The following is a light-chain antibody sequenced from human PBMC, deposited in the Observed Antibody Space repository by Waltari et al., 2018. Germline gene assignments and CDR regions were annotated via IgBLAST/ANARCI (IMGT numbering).Light chain of an antibody. V-gene: IGLV1-44*01. CDR3: AAWDDSLNGPV. CDR1: SPNIGSNT. Sequence: QSVLTQPPSASGNPGQRVTIPCSGSSPNIGSNTVNWYQQLPGTAPKLLIYSNKQRPSGVPDRFSGSKSGTSASLAISGLQSEDEADYYCAAWDDSLNGPVFGGGTKLTGL. CDR2: SNK. J-gene: IGLJ2*01.